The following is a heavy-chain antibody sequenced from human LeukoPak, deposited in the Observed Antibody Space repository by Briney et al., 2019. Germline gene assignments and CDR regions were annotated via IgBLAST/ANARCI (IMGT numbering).Heavy chain of an antibody. CDR3: ATSPNLGYCSSTSCYAAEFDY. Sequence: GASVKVSCKASGYTFTDHYMHWVRQAPGQGLEWMGGIIPIFRTGNYAQRFQGRVTITADESTSTAYMELSSLRSEDTAVYYCATSPNLGYCSSTSCYAAEFDYWGQGTLVTVSS. D-gene: IGHD2-2*01. CDR2: IIPIFRTG. V-gene: IGHV1-69*13. CDR1: GYTFTDHY. J-gene: IGHJ4*02.